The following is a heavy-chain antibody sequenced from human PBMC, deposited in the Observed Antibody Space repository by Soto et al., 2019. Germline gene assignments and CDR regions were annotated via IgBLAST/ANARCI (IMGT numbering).Heavy chain of an antibody. CDR2: IYYSGST. V-gene: IGHV4-59*08. CDR3: ARAEDTVTAYKFDY. CDR1: GGSISRYY. Sequence: QVQLQESGPGLVKPSETLSLTCTVSGGSISRYYWSWIRQPPGKGLEWIGYIYYSGSTNSNPSLKSRLTLAVDTSKNQSSLKLSSVTAADTAVYYCARAEDTVTAYKFDYWGQGTLVTVSS. J-gene: IGHJ4*02. D-gene: IGHD4-17*01.